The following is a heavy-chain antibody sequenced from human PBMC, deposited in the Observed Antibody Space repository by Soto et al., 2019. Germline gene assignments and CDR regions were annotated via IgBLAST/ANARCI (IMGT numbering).Heavy chain of an antibody. V-gene: IGHV3-66*01. CDR1: GFTVSSNY. CDR2: IYSGGST. J-gene: IGHJ4*02. D-gene: IGHD6-13*01. CDR3: ARDHSSSFDY. Sequence: GGSLRLSCAASGFTVSSNYMSCVRQAPGKGLEWVSVIYSGGSTYYADSVKGRFTISRDNSKNTLYLQMNSLRAEDTAVYYCARDHSSSFDYWGQGTLVTVSS.